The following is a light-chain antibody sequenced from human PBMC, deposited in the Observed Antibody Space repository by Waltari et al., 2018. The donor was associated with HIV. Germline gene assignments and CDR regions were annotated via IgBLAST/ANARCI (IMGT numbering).Light chain of an antibody. J-gene: IGLJ1*01. CDR3: AAWDDSLKGGA. V-gene: IGLV1-44*01. CDR1: TSNSGGNP. Sequence: QSVLAQPPSASGTPGQRVTISCSGSTSNSGGNPVNWYQQLPGTAPKLLIYSNNERPSGVPDGLSGSTSGTSASLVISGLQSEDEADYYCAAWDDSLKGGAFGTGTKVTVL. CDR2: SNN.